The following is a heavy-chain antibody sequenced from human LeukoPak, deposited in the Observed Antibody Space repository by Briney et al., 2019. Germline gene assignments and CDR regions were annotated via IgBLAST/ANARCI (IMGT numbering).Heavy chain of an antibody. J-gene: IGHJ3*02. Sequence: SETLSLTCTVSGGSISSYYWSWIRQPAGKGLEWIGRIYTSGSTNYNPSLKSRVTMSVDTSKNQFSLKLCSVTAADTAVYYCARILRVAATDAFDIWGQGTMVTVSS. D-gene: IGHD2-15*01. CDR2: IYTSGST. V-gene: IGHV4-4*07. CDR3: ARILRVAATDAFDI. CDR1: GGSISSYY.